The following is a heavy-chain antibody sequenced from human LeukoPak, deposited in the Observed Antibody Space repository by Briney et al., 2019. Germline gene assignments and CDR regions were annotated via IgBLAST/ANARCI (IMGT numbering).Heavy chain of an antibody. Sequence: GGSLRLSCAASGFTFSSSAMTWVRQAPGKGLEWVSVISDSGGSTYYADSVKGRFTISRDNSKNTLYLQINSLRAEDTAVYYCAGGVAAAAYYYYYGMDVWGQGTTVTVSS. J-gene: IGHJ6*02. CDR1: GFTFSSSA. V-gene: IGHV3-23*01. CDR3: AGGVAAAAYYYYYGMDV. CDR2: ISDSGGST. D-gene: IGHD6-13*01.